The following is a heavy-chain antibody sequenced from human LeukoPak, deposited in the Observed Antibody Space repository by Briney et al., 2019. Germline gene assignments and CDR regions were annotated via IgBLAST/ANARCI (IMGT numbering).Heavy chain of an antibody. CDR3: VRVRHGDYFDY. CDR1: GFSITDHY. CDR2: TRNKPNGYTT. D-gene: IGHD4-17*01. J-gene: IGHJ4*02. Sequence: RGSLRLSCAASGFSITDHYMDWVRQAPAHGLELVGRTRNKPNGYTTDYGTSVKGRFIVSRDDSENSLYLQMNGLKTEDTAVYYCVRVRHGDYFDYWGQGTLVTVSS. V-gene: IGHV3-72*01.